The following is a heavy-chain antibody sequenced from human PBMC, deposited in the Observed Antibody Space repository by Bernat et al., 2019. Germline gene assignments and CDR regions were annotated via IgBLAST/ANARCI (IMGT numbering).Heavy chain of an antibody. D-gene: IGHD3-10*01. V-gene: IGHV3-15*07. CDR2: IKSKTDGGTT. J-gene: IGHJ4*02. CDR3: TTRVPYGSGSYRVDY. CDR1: GFTFSNAW. Sequence: EVQLVESGGGLVQPGGSLRLSCAASGFTFSNAWMNWVRQAPGKGLEWVGRIKSKTDGGTTDYAAPVKGRFTISRDDSKNTLYLQMNSLKTEDTAVYYCTTRVPYGSGSYRVDYWGQGTLVTVSS.